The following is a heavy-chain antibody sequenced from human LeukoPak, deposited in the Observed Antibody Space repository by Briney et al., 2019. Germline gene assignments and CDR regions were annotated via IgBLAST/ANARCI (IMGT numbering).Heavy chain of an antibody. CDR1: GFSFSSYW. D-gene: IGHD5-12*01. V-gene: IGHV3-74*01. Sequence: GGSLRLSCAASGFSFSSYWMLWVRHAPGKGLLWVSRISTDGSSTSYADSVKGRFTISRDNAKNTLYLQMNSLRAEDTAVYYCARDSGHDYYFDYWGQGTLVTVSS. CDR3: ARDSGHDYYFDY. CDR2: ISTDGSST. J-gene: IGHJ4*02.